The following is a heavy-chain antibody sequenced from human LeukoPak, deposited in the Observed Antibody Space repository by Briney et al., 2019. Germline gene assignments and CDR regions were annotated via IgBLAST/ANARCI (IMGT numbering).Heavy chain of an antibody. CDR2: ISGSASTI. J-gene: IGHJ4*02. V-gene: IGHV3-48*03. Sequence: GGSLRLSCAASGFTFSSQEMNWVRQAPGKGLEWVSYISGSASTIYYADSVEGRFTISRDNAKNSLYLQMNSLRAEDTAVYYCARGAGQLDYWGQGTLVTVSS. D-gene: IGHD6-19*01. CDR1: GFTFSSQE. CDR3: ARGAGQLDY.